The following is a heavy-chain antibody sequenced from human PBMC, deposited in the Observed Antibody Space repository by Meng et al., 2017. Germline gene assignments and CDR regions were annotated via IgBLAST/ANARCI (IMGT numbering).Heavy chain of an antibody. Sequence: QVQVVEAGAVVKKPGASVKVSGDTSGYTLSSDGFAWVRQTPEQGLEWLGWINVYSGITNYAQKFQGRVTMTTDTSTRTGYMELTSLTSDDTATYYCATRGNPYLNCWGQGTLVTVSS. V-gene: IGHV1-18*01. CDR2: INVYSGIT. CDR3: ATRGNPYLNC. CDR1: GYTLSSDG. J-gene: IGHJ4*02.